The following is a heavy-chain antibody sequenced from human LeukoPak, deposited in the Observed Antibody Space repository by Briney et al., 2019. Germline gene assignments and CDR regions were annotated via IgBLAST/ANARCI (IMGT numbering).Heavy chain of an antibody. D-gene: IGHD2-15*01. Sequence: TLSLTCTVSGGSISSGGYYWSWIRQHPGKGLEWIGYIYYSGSTYYNPSLKSRVTISVDTSKNQFSLKLSSVTAADTAVYYCAREYCSGGSCRPFGYWGQGTLVTVSS. V-gene: IGHV4-31*03. CDR1: GGSISSGGYY. CDR3: AREYCSGGSCRPFGY. CDR2: IYYSGST. J-gene: IGHJ4*02.